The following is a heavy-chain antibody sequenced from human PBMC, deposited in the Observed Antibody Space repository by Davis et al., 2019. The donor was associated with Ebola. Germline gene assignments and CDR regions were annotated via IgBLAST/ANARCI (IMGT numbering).Heavy chain of an antibody. D-gene: IGHD3-3*01. Sequence: GESLKISCAASGFTFSSYAMHWVRQAPGKGLEWVAVISYDGSNKYYADSVKGRFTISRDNSKNTLYLQMNSLRAEDTAVYYCARWSGMDVWGKGTTVTVSS. CDR3: ARWSGMDV. CDR1: GFTFSSYA. CDR2: ISYDGSNK. J-gene: IGHJ6*04. V-gene: IGHV3-30-3*01.